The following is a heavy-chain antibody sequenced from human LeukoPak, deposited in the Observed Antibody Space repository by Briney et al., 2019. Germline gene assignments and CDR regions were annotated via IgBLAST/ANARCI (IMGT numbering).Heavy chain of an antibody. D-gene: IGHD3-3*01. CDR2: INHSGST. V-gene: IGHV4-34*01. Sequence: PSETLSLTCAVYGGSFSGYYWSWIRQPPGKGLERIGEINHSGSTNYNPSLKSRVTISVDTSKNQFSLKLSSVTAADTAVYYCARTFRESYYDFWSGYSTLDYWGQGTLVTVSS. CDR3: ARTFRESYYDFWSGYSTLDY. CDR1: GGSFSGYY. J-gene: IGHJ4*02.